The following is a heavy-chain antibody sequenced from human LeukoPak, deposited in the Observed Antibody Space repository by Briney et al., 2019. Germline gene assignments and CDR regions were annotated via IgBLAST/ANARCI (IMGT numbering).Heavy chain of an antibody. CDR1: GFTFSSYW. Sequence: GGSLRLSCPASGFTFSSYWMSWVRQAPGKGLEWVATIKQDGWETYYVDSVKGRFTLSRDNATHSLYLQTNSQTAEDTAVYYCARDPSPDSSGYYLVYFDYWGQGTLVTVSS. CDR2: IKQDGWET. CDR3: ARDPSPDSSGYYLVYFDY. D-gene: IGHD3-22*01. J-gene: IGHJ4*02. V-gene: IGHV3-7*01.